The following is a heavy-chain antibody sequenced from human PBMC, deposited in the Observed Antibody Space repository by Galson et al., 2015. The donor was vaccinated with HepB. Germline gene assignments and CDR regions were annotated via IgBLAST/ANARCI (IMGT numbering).Heavy chain of an antibody. J-gene: IGHJ4*02. CDR1: GFTFDDYA. CDR3: AKDSYTRGTRGGYDILTGYFLAGPPDY. D-gene: IGHD3-9*01. V-gene: IGHV3-43D*03. Sequence: SLRLPCAASGFTFDDYAMHWVRQGPGKGLEWGSLISWDGGSTYYGDSVKGRFTISRDNSKNSLYLQMNSLRAEDTALYYCAKDSYTRGTRGGYDILTGYFLAGPPDYWGQGTLVTVSS. CDR2: ISWDGGST.